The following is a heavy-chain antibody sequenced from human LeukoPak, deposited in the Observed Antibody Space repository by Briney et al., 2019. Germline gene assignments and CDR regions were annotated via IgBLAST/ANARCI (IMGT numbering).Heavy chain of an antibody. CDR1: GYTFTSNY. CDR2: TYPRDGST. V-gene: IGHV1-46*01. D-gene: IGHD5-18*01. J-gene: IGHJ4*02. CDR3: ARGPDTAMVQD. Sequence: GASVKVSCKASGYTFTSNYIHWVRQAPGQGLEWMGMTYPRDGSTSYAQKFQGRVTMTRDTSTSTVYMELSSLRSEDTAVYYCARGPDTAMVQDWGQGTLVTVSS.